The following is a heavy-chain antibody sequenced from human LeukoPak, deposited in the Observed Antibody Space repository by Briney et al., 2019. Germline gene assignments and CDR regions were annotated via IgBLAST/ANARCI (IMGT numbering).Heavy chain of an antibody. J-gene: IGHJ6*03. CDR3: ARDSDPNYYYYYMDV. D-gene: IGHD3-10*01. V-gene: IGHV1-2*02. CDR2: INPNSGGT. Sequence: ASVKVSCKAPGYTFTGYYMHWVRQAPGQGLEWMGWINPNSGGTNYAQKFQGRVTMTRDTSISTAYMELSRLRSDDTAVYYCARDSDPNYYYYYMDVWGKGTTVTVSS. CDR1: GYTFTGYY.